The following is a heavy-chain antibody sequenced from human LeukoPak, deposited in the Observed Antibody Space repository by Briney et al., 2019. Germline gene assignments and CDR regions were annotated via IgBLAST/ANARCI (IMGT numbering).Heavy chain of an antibody. D-gene: IGHD3-10*01. J-gene: IGHJ3*02. CDR2: INHSGST. V-gene: IGHV4-34*01. Sequence: PSETLSLTCAVYGGSFSGYYWSWIRQPPGKGLEWIGEINHSGSTNYNPSLKSRVTISVDTSKNQFSLKLSSVTAADTAAYYCARRASGWGYYYDIWGQGTMVTVSS. CDR1: GGSFSGYY. CDR3: ARRASGWGYYYDI.